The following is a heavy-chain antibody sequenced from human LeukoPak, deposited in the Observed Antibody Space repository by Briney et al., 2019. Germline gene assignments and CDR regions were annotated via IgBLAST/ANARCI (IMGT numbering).Heavy chain of an antibody. V-gene: IGHV4-34*01. CDR1: GGSFSGDY. D-gene: IGHD3-3*01. CDR2: INHSGST. CDR3: ASDQNDFWSGYYRY. Sequence: SETLSLTCAVYGGSFSGDYWSWIRQPPGKGLEWIGEINHSGSTNYNPSLKSRVTISVDTSKNQFSLKLSSVTAADTAVYYCASDQNDFWSGYYRYWGQGTLVTVSS. J-gene: IGHJ4*02.